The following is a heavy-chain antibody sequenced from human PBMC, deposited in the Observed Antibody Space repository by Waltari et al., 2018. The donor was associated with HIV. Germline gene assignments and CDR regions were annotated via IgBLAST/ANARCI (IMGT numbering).Heavy chain of an antibody. J-gene: IGHJ4*02. Sequence: ELQLVQSGAVMKKPGQSLRIPCRAFGYKFTSYYVAWVRQMPGIGLQWMGIFYPGDSDVRYSPSFQGQVTISVDKSVNTAYLHWTRLKASDTAIYYCARLPYSSGWYFDNWGQGTLVTVSS. CDR1: GYKFTSYY. CDR3: ARLPYSSGWYFDN. CDR2: FYPGDSDV. D-gene: IGHD6-19*01. V-gene: IGHV5-51*03.